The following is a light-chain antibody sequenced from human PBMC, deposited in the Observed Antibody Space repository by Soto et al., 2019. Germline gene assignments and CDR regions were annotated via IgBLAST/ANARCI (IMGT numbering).Light chain of an antibody. CDR1: QTISSW. CDR3: QQYNSYLYT. CDR2: DAS. Sequence: DIQMTQSPSTLSGSVGDRVTITCRASQTISSWLAWYQQKPGKAPKLLINDASSLESGVPSRFSGSGSGTEFTLTISSLQPDDSATYYCQQYNSYLYTFGQGTRLEIK. J-gene: IGKJ5*01. V-gene: IGKV1-5*01.